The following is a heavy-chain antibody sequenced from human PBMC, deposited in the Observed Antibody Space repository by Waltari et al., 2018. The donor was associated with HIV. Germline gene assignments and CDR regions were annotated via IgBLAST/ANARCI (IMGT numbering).Heavy chain of an antibody. CDR1: GFPCSDYS. Sequence: QVQLVESGGCVVKPGVSLRLSCEASGFPCSDYSITWIRQPPGKGLEWVSYISSSGSDTNHADSVKGRFTICRDNAKNSVYLQMSSLRAEDTALYYCSRDLHGSGWGDAFEIWGQGTMVIVSS. CDR2: ISSSGSDT. CDR3: SRDLHGSGWGDAFEI. D-gene: IGHD6-25*01. J-gene: IGHJ3*02. V-gene: IGHV3-11*05.